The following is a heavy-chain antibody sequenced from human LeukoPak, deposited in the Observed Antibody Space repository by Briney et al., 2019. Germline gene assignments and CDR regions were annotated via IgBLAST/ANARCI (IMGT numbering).Heavy chain of an antibody. D-gene: IGHD6-19*01. V-gene: IGHV3-23*01. J-gene: IGHJ4*02. CDR3: AKGALSAVAPFDY. CDR2: ISGSGGST. CDR1: GFTFSSYA. Sequence: GGSLRLSCAASGFTFSSYAMSWVRQAPGKGLEGVAAISGSGGSTYYADSVKGRFTLSRDNSKNTLYLQMNRLRAEDTAVYYCAKGALSAVAPFDYWGQGTLVTVSS.